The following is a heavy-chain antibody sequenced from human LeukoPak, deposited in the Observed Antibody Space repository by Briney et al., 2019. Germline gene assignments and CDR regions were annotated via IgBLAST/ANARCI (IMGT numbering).Heavy chain of an antibody. CDR1: GFTFSSYS. V-gene: IGHV3-48*04. CDR3: ASTMIGTEFDY. J-gene: IGHJ4*02. Sequence: GGSLRLSCAASGFTFSSYSMNWVRQAPGKGLEWVSYISSSGSTIYYADSVKGRFTISRDNAKNSLYLQMNSLRAEDTAVYYCASTMIGTEFDYWGQGTLVTVSS. CDR2: ISSSGSTI. D-gene: IGHD3-22*01.